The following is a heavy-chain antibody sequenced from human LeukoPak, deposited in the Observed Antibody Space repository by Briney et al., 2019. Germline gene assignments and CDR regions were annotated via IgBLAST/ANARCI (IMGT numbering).Heavy chain of an antibody. CDR3: ARDTPRWDYDILTGYSHPIL. Sequence: PGGSLRLSCAASGFTFDDYGMSWVRQAPGKGLEWVSGINWNGGSTGYADSVKGRFTISRDNAKNSLYLQMNSLRAEDTALYYCARDTPRWDYDILTGYSHPILRGQGTLVTVSS. D-gene: IGHD3-9*01. V-gene: IGHV3-20*04. J-gene: IGHJ4*02. CDR2: INWNGGST. CDR1: GFTFDDYG.